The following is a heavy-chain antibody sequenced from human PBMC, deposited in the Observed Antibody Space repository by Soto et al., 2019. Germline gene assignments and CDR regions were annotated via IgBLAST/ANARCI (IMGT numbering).Heavy chain of an antibody. V-gene: IGHV3-23*01. CDR3: AKDGLVVPAGAFTPNNYYYYGMDV. CDR1: GFTFSSYA. D-gene: IGHD2-2*01. CDR2: ISGSGGST. Sequence: GGSLRLSCAASGFTFSSYAMSWVRQAPGKGLEWVSAISGSGGSTYYADSVKGRFTISRDNSKNTLYLQMNSLRAEDTAVYYCAKDGLVVPAGAFTPNNYYYYGMDVWGQGTTVTVSS. J-gene: IGHJ6*02.